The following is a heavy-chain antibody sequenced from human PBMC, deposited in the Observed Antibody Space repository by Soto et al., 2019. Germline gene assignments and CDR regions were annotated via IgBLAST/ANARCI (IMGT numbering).Heavy chain of an antibody. CDR3: ARDQLYYNDISGRPLNAFDV. D-gene: IGHD3-22*01. J-gene: IGHJ3*01. CDR1: GFTFRNYG. CDR2: IGIGSSTK. V-gene: IGHV3-48*01. Sequence: EVDLVESGGGLVQSGGSLRLSCAASGFTFRNYGMNWVRQAPGKGLEWVSYIGIGSSTKYYADSVKGRFTISRDNAKNSLYLQMNSLRAQDTAVYYCARDQLYYNDISGRPLNAFDVWGQGTMVTVPS.